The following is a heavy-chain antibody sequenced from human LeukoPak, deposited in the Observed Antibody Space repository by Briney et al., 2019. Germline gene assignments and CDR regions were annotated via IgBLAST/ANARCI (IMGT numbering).Heavy chain of an antibody. V-gene: IGHV1-46*01. Sequence: GASVRVSCTASGYTLTTYYMHWVRQAPGQGLEWMGIINPTVGDTIYAQKFQGRVTMTRDMSTSTVYMELSSLRSDDTAVYYCARYGFSSSWQGGWRAFDIWGQGTMVTVSS. J-gene: IGHJ3*02. D-gene: IGHD6-13*01. CDR1: GYTLTTYY. CDR2: INPTVGDT. CDR3: ARYGFSSSWQGGWRAFDI.